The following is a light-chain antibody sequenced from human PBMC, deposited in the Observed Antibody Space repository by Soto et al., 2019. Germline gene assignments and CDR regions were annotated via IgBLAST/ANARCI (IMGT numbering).Light chain of an antibody. CDR2: EVG. V-gene: IGLV2-14*01. J-gene: IGLJ1*01. CDR1: SY. CDR3: SSYAHSSIYV. Sequence: QTLLTKPASMSGSPGQSITISCTGTSYVSWYQQHPGKAPKLMIYEVGNRPSGVSIRFSGSKSGNTASLTISGLQADDEADYYCSSYAHSSIYVFGTGTKVTVL.